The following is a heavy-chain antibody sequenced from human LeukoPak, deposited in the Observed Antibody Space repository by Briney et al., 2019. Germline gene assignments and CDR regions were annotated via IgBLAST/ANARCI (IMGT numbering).Heavy chain of an antibody. CDR2: ISGSGVTT. CDR3: AKKVVVGATSPYSDFQD. CDR1: GFTFSSYA. J-gene: IGHJ1*01. Sequence: PGGSLRLSCVASGFTFSSYAMSWVRQAPGKGLEWVSAISGSGVTTHYAGSVKGRFSISRDNSKNILYLQMNSLRAEDTALYYCAKKVVVGATSPYSDFQDWGQGTRVTVSS. V-gene: IGHV3-23*01. D-gene: IGHD1-26*01.